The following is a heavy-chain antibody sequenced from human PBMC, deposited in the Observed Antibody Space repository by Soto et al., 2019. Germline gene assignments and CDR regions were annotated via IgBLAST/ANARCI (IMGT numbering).Heavy chain of an antibody. CDR3: ARDLGYYYDSSGYSYYFDY. D-gene: IGHD3-22*01. Sequence: QVQLVQSGAEVKKPGSSVKVSCKASGGTFSSYAISWVRQAPGQGLEWMGGIIPIFGTANYAQKFQGRVTITADESTSTSYMELSSLRSEETAVYYCARDLGYYYDSSGYSYYFDYWGQGTLVTVSS. CDR1: GGTFSSYA. V-gene: IGHV1-69*01. CDR2: IIPIFGTA. J-gene: IGHJ4*02.